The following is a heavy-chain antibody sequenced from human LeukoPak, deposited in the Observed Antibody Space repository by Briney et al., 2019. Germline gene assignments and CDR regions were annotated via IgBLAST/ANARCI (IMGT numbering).Heavy chain of an antibody. CDR1: GFTFSCYI. V-gene: IGHV3-21*01. Sequence: PGGSLRLSSAASGFTFSCYIMSLVRQAPGKGLEWVSSISSSSSSLYYADSVKGRFTISRDNAKNSLYLQMNSLRAEDTAVYYCARDSSGWDFDYWGQGTLVTVSS. CDR2: ISSSSSSL. J-gene: IGHJ4*02. D-gene: IGHD6-19*01. CDR3: ARDSSGWDFDY.